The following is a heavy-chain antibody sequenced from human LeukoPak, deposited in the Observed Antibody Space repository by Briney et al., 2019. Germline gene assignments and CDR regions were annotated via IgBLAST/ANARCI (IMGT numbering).Heavy chain of an antibody. CDR3: AKDSLLWYGYRNWFDP. CDR2: ISGRGGRT. CDR1: GLNLSSYA. D-gene: IGHD3-10*01. J-gene: IGHJ5*02. V-gene: IGHV3-23*01. Sequence: PGEPLTLSCAASGLNLSSYAMIWVGHARGKGLESCVAISGRGGRTHYADSVKARFTISRDNSKNTPYLQMNRLRAEVTAVYYGAKDSLLWYGYRNWFDPWGQGTLVTVSS.